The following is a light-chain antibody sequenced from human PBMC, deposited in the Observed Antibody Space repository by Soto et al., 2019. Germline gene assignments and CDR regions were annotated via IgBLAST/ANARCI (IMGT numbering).Light chain of an antibody. CDR3: QQYSDWPPIT. J-gene: IGKJ4*01. Sequence: ELVMTQSPATLSVSPGASATLSCRASRSVGSDLAWYQQKPGQAPRLLIYGVSTRATGVPARFSGSGSRTDCTLTISRLQSEDFAVYYCQQYSDWPPITFGGGTKVEIK. V-gene: IGKV3-15*01. CDR1: RSVGSD. CDR2: GVS.